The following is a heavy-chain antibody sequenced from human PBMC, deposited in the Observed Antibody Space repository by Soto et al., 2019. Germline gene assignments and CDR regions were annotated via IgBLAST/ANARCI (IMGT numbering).Heavy chain of an antibody. Sequence: SGPMSLTRAVHGGSFSGYYWRWSRPPPGKGLEWIGEINHSGSTNYNPSLKSRVTISVDTSKNQFSLRLSSVTAADTAVYYCARVVGDPLYYLDYWGQGTLVTVSS. D-gene: IGHD1-26*01. V-gene: IGHV4-34*01. J-gene: IGHJ4*02. CDR3: ARVVGDPLYYLDY. CDR1: GGSFSGYY. CDR2: INHSGST.